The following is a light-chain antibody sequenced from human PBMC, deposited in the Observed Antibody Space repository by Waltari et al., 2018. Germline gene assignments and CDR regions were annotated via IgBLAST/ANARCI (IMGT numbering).Light chain of an antibody. CDR1: QSVSSSY. CDR3: QQYGSSPAWT. J-gene: IGKJ1*01. Sequence: EIVLTQSPGTLSLSPGERATISCRASQSVSSSYLAWYQQKPGQAPRLLISGASSRATGIPDRFSGSRSGTDFTLTISRLEPEDFAVYYCQQYGSSPAWTFGQGTKVEIK. CDR2: GAS. V-gene: IGKV3-20*01.